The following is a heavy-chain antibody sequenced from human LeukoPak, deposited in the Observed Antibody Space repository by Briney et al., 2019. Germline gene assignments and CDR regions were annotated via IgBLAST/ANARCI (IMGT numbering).Heavy chain of an antibody. V-gene: IGHV1-2*02. Sequence: ASVKVSCKASGYTFTGYYMHWVRQAPGQGLEWMGWINPNSGGTNYAQKFQGRVTMTRDTSISTAYMELSRLRSDDTAVYYCAREQAVGAPDAFDIWGQGTMVTVSS. CDR3: AREQAVGAPDAFDI. J-gene: IGHJ3*02. CDR1: GYTFTGYY. CDR2: INPNSGGT. D-gene: IGHD1-26*01.